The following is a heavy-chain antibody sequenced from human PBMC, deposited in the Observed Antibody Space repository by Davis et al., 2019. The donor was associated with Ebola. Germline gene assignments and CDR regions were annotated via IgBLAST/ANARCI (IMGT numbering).Heavy chain of an antibody. D-gene: IGHD3-3*01. CDR2: IAYDGSNK. V-gene: IGHV3-30-3*01. Sequence: GESLKISCAASGFTFSRHAMHWVRQAPGKGLEWVAVIAYDGSNKYYADSVKGRFTISRDTSKNTLYLQMNSLRDEDTAVYYCGRGQTIFGVGDWFDPWGQGSLVTVSS. CDR1: GFTFSRHA. J-gene: IGHJ5*02. CDR3: GRGQTIFGVGDWFDP.